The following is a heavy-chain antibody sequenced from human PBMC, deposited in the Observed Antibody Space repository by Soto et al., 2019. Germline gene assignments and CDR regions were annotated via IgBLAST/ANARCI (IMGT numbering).Heavy chain of an antibody. J-gene: IGHJ6*02. CDR3: ARGDISINIVVVPAATHGYYYGMDV. V-gene: IGHV4-34*01. CDR2: INHSGST. D-gene: IGHD2-2*01. Sequence: SETLSLTCAVYVGSFSGYYWSWIRQPPGKGLEWIGEINHSGSTNYNPSLKSRVTISVDTSKNQFSLKLSSVTAADTAVYYCARGDISINIVVVPAATHGYYYGMDVWGQGTTVTVSS. CDR1: VGSFSGYY.